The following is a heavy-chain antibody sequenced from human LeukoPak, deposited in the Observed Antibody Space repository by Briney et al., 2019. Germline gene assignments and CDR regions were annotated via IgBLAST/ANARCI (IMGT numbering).Heavy chain of an antibody. CDR2: INHSGST. CDR1: GGSFSGYY. Sequence: SETLSLTCAVYGGSFSGYYWSWIRQPPGKGLEWIGEINHSGSTNYNPSLKSRVTISVDTSKNQFSPKLSSVTAADTAVYYCARVGTTRDYWGQGTLVTVSS. J-gene: IGHJ4*02. V-gene: IGHV4-34*01. D-gene: IGHD1-1*01. CDR3: ARVGTTRDY.